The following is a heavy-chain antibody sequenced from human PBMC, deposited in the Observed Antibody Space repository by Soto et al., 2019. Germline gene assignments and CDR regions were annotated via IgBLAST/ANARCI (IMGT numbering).Heavy chain of an antibody. J-gene: IGHJ4*02. CDR2: ISYDGSNK. V-gene: IGHV3-30*03. D-gene: IGHD1-26*01. CDR1: GFTFSHYG. Sequence: QVQLVESGGGVVQPGRSLRLSCAASGFTFSHYGIHWVRQAPGKGLEWLAVISYDGSNKHYADYVKGRFTVSRANSKNTLCLQMNSLRAQDTAVYFCARYSGKYQGPIDYWGQGTLVTVSS. CDR3: ARYSGKYQGPIDY.